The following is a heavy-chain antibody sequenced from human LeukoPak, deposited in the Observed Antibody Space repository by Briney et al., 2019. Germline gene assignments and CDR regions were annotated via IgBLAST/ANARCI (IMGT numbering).Heavy chain of an antibody. Sequence: GGSLRLSCTASGFRFSDYWMHWLRQAPGKGLVWVSRISSDGTTTSYADSVKGRFTISRDNAKSTLYLQMNSLRGEDTAVYYFARAPGRNEAFDMWGQGTMVTVSS. D-gene: IGHD1-26*01. CDR3: ARAPGRNEAFDM. V-gene: IGHV3-74*01. CDR2: ISSDGTTT. CDR1: GFRFSDYW. J-gene: IGHJ3*02.